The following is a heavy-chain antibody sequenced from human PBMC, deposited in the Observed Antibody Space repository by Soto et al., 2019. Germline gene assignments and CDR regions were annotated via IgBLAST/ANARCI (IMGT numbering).Heavy chain of an antibody. CDR3: ATLRTGTTDYFDL. CDR1: GGSISSGGYY. V-gene: IGHV4-31*03. D-gene: IGHD1-1*01. J-gene: IGHJ2*01. Sequence: QVQLQESGPGLVKPSQTLSLTCTVSGGSISSGGYYWSWIRQHPGKGLEWIGYIYYSGSTYYNPSLESRVTISVDTSKNQFSLKLSSVTAADTAVYYCATLRTGTTDYFDLWGRGTLVTVSS. CDR2: IYYSGST.